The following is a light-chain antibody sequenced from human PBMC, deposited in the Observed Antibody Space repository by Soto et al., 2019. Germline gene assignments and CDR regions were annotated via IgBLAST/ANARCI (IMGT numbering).Light chain of an antibody. CDR2: DTS. V-gene: IGKV3-20*01. J-gene: IGKJ1*01. CDR3: QQYGSSPGT. CDR1: QSVRDRY. Sequence: EIVLAQSPGSLSLSPGEGATLSWRASQSVRDRYLAWYQQKPGQAPSLLIYDTSTRATGVPDRFSGSGSGTDFALTISRVEPEDFAIYFCQQYGSSPGTFGQGTKVDIK.